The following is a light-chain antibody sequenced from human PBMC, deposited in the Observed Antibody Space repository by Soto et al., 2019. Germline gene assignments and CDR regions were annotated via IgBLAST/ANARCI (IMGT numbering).Light chain of an antibody. CDR3: SSYTSSSTLV. CDR2: EVS. J-gene: IGLJ2*01. CDR1: SSDVGGYNY. Sequence: QSASVSGSPGQSITISCTGTSSDVGGYNYVSWYQQHPGKAPKLMIYEVSNRPSGVSNRFSGSKSGSTASLTISGLQAEDEADYYCSSYTSSSTLVFGGGTKVTVL. V-gene: IGLV2-14*01.